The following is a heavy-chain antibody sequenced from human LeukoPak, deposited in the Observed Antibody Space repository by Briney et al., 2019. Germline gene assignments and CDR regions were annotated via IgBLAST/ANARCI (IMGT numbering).Heavy chain of an antibody. J-gene: IGHJ4*02. CDR3: ARLYTSGWVDY. Sequence: SETLSLTXAVSGYSIGCGYYWGWIRQPPGKGLEWIGSIYHSGSPYYNPSLKSRVTISVDTSKNQFSLKLSSVTAADTAVYYCARLYTSGWVDYWGQGTLVTVSS. CDR2: IYHSGSP. CDR1: GYSIGCGYY. D-gene: IGHD6-19*01. V-gene: IGHV4-38-2*01.